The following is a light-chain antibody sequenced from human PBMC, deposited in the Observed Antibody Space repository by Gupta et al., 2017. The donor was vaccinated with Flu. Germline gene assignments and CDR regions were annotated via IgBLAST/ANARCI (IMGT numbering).Light chain of an antibody. CDR1: RSDLGTYNL. CDR2: EVS. V-gene: IGLV2-23*02. J-gene: IGLJ1*01. Sequence: QSALPQPASVSGSPGQSITISCTGTRSDLGTYNLVSWYQPHPGKAPKLMIYEVSQRPSGISNRFSGSKSGNTASLTISGLQAEDEADYYCCSYAGSYVFGTGTKVTVL. CDR3: CSYAGSYV.